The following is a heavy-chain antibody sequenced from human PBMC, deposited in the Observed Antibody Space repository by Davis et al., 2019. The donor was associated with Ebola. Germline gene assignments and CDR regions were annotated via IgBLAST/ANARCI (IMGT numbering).Heavy chain of an antibody. CDR2: IYTNGVT. CDR3: ARAASVTTGPREAYDI. D-gene: IGHD4-17*01. CDR1: GGSISTYY. J-gene: IGHJ3*02. Sequence: PSETLSLTCTVSGGSISTYYWSWIRQPAGKGLEWNGRIYTNGVTNYNHSLKSRVTMSIDTSKNQFSLKLSSVTAADTALYYCARAASVTTGPREAYDIWGQGTVITVSS. V-gene: IGHV4-4*07.